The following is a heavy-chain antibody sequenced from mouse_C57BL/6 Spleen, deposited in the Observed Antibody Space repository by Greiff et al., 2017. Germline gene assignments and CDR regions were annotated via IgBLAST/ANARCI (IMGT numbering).Heavy chain of an antibody. J-gene: IGHJ4*01. Sequence: EVKLEESGPGLVKPSQSLSLTCSVTGYSITSGYYWNWIRQFPGNKLEWMGYISYDGSNNYNPSLKNRISITRDTSKNQFFLKLNSVTTEDTATYYCARDWYYGSSSYAMDYWGQGTSVTVSS. V-gene: IGHV3-6*01. D-gene: IGHD1-1*01. CDR1: GYSITSGYY. CDR3: ARDWYYGSSSYAMDY. CDR2: ISYDGSN.